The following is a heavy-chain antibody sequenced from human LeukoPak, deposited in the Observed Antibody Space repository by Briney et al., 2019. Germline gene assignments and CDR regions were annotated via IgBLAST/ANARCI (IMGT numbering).Heavy chain of an antibody. CDR1: GGSFSGYY. D-gene: IGHD4-11*01. CDR2: INHSGST. CDR3: AKGRRTTYYYYYYTDV. V-gene: IGHV4-34*01. Sequence: SETLSLTRAVYGGSFSGYYWSWIRQPPGKGLEWIGEINHSGSTNYNPSPKSRVTISVDTSKNQFSLKLSSVTAADTAVYYCAKGRRTTYYYYYYTDVWGKGTTVTVSS. J-gene: IGHJ6*03.